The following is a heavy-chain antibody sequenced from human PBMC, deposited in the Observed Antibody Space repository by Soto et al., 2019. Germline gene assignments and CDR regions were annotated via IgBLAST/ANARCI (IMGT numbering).Heavy chain of an antibody. V-gene: IGHV3-7*01. J-gene: IGHJ3*02. CDR3: ARTDAFDI. Sequence: EVQLVESGGGLVKPGGSLRLSCVASGFTFSSYLMSWVRQAPGKGLEWVANIKQDGSEKYYVDSVKGRFTISRDNAKNSLYLQMNSLRAEDTAVYYCARTDAFDIWGQGTMVTVSS. CDR1: GFTFSSYL. CDR2: IKQDGSEK.